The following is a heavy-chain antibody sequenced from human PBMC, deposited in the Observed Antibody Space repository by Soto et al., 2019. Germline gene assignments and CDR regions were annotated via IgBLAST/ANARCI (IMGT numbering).Heavy chain of an antibody. CDR1: GGTFNNFA. CDR3: ATATISPGSATLYHYGMDI. J-gene: IGHJ6*02. Sequence: QVQLVQSGAEVKKPGSSVKVSCQASGGTFNNFAFTWVRQAPGQGLEWLGGIMPVFHTTNIAQTFQDRITVTADDFTTTVYMEMTSLRYDDTAVYYCATATISPGSATLYHYGMDIGGQGTTVTVAS. D-gene: IGHD3-10*01. V-gene: IGHV1-69*01. CDR2: IMPVFHTT.